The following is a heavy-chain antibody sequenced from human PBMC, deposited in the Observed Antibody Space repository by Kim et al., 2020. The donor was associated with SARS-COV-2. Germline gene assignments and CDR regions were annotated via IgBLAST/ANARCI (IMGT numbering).Heavy chain of an antibody. Sequence: GGSLRLSCAASGFTFSSYGMHWVRQAPGKGLEWVAVIWYDGSNKYYADSVKGRFTISRDNSKNTLYLQMNSLRAEDTAVYYCARDRHLGGYLYYYYYGMDVWGQGTTVTVSS. CDR3: ARDRHLGGYLYYYYYGMDV. J-gene: IGHJ6*02. CDR2: IWYDGSNK. D-gene: IGHD3-16*01. CDR1: GFTFSSYG. V-gene: IGHV3-33*01.